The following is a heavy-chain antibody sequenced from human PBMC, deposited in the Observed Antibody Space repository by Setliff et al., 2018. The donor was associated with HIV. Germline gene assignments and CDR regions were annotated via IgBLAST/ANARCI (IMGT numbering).Heavy chain of an antibody. J-gene: IGHJ4*02. Sequence: SETLSLTCTVSGGSISSYYWNWIRQPPGNGLELIGYIYYSGSTNHKPYLKSRVTISVDISKNQFSLRLRSVTAADAAVYYCARRWGEAFDHWGQGTLVTVSS. D-gene: IGHD1-26*01. CDR2: IYYSGST. V-gene: IGHV4-59*08. CDR1: GGSISSYY. CDR3: ARRWGEAFDH.